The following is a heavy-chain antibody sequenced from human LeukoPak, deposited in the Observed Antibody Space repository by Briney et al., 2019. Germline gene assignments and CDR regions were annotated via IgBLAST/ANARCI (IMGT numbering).Heavy chain of an antibody. J-gene: IGHJ4*02. Sequence: SVKVSCKASGGTFSSYTISWVRQAPGPGLEWMGRSIPILGIANYAQKLQGRVTITADKSTSTAYMQLSSLRSEPTAVYYCARVSSPRDPRLNYWGQGTLVTVSS. CDR1: GGTFSSYT. CDR2: SIPILGIA. CDR3: ARVSSPRDPRLNY. V-gene: IGHV1-69*02. D-gene: IGHD6-13*01.